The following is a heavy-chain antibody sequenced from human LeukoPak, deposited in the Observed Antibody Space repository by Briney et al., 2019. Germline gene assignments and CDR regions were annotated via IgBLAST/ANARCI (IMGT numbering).Heavy chain of an antibody. CDR2: ISSSSSYI. CDR3: ARDPPRYVYFDL. CDR1: GFTFSSYS. D-gene: IGHD3-16*01. V-gene: IGHV3-21*01. Sequence: GGSLRLSCAASGFTFSSYSMNWVRQAPGKGLEWVSSISSSSSYIYYADSVKGRFTISRDNAKNSLYLQMNSLRAEDTAVYYCARDPPRYVYFDLWGRGTLVTVSS. J-gene: IGHJ2*01.